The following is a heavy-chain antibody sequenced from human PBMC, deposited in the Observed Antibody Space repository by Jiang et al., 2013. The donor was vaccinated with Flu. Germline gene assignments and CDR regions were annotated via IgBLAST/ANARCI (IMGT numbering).Heavy chain of an antibody. Sequence: LEWVAVISYDGSNKYYADSVKGRFTISRDNSKNTLYLQMNSLRAEDTAVYYCAKTYYDSSGYYSAPLFDYWGQGTLVTVSS. CDR3: AKTYYDSSGYYSAPLFDY. D-gene: IGHD3-22*01. V-gene: IGHV3-30*18. CDR2: ISYDGSNK. J-gene: IGHJ4*02.